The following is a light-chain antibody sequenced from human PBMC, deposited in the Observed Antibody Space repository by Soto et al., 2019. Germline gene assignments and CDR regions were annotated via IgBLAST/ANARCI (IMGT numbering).Light chain of an antibody. CDR3: QQRSNWPLT. CDR1: QSVSSY. J-gene: IGKJ4*01. V-gene: IGKV3-11*01. Sequence: EIVLTHSPATLSLSPCERATLSFRASQSVSSYLAWYQQKPGQAPRLLIYDASNRATGIPARFSGSGSGTDFTLTISSLEPEDFAVYYCQQRSNWPLTFGGGTKVDI. CDR2: DAS.